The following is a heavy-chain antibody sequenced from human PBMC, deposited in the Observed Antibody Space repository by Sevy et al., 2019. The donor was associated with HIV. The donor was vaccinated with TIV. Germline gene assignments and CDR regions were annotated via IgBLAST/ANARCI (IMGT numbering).Heavy chain of an antibody. CDR2: IRQDGSEK. CDR3: ANKGGSRYNDAFDT. CDR1: GFSFSWYW. V-gene: IGHV3-7*01. J-gene: IGHJ3*02. D-gene: IGHD1-1*01. Sequence: GGSLRLSCAASGFSFSWYWMSWVRQTPGKGLEWVANIRQDGSEKNYVDSVKGRFTISRDNAKNSLYLQMNGLRAEDTAVYYCANKGGSRYNDAFDTWGQGTMVTVSS.